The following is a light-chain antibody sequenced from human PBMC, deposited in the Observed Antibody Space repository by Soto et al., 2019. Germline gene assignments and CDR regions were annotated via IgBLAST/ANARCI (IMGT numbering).Light chain of an antibody. V-gene: IGKV1-5*01. CDR3: PQYTSYSSWT. Sequence: DIQMTQSPSTLSASVGDRVTITCRASQSISSWLAWYQQKPGKAPTLLIYDASSLESGVPSRFSGSGSGTEFTLTISSLQPDDFAPYYCPQYTSYSSWTSGQGAKVDI. CDR2: DAS. J-gene: IGKJ1*01. CDR1: QSISSW.